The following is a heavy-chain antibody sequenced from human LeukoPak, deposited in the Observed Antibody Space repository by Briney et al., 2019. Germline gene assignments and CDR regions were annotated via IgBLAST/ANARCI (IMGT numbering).Heavy chain of an antibody. CDR2: VYPGDSDT. CDR1: GYSFTNYW. J-gene: IGHJ4*02. Sequence: GESLKISCKVSGYSFTNYWIGWLRQMPGKGLEWMGSVYPGDSDTRYSPSFQGQVTISGDKSIGNAYLQWSSLKASDTAMYYCARLAPRIVGAWVDYWGQGTLVTVSS. D-gene: IGHD1-26*01. V-gene: IGHV5-51*01. CDR3: ARLAPRIVGAWVDY.